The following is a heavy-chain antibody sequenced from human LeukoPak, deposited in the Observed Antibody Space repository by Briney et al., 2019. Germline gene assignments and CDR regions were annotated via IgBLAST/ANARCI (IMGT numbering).Heavy chain of an antibody. J-gene: IGHJ3*02. V-gene: IGHV1-18*01. Sequence: ASVKVSCKASGYSFTTFGITWVRQAPGQGLEWMGWISAYNGNTNYAQKLQGRVTMTTDTSTSTAYMELRSLRSDDTAIYYCARGIDSGSPPLGTFEIWGQGTMVTVSS. CDR1: GYSFTTFG. D-gene: IGHD1-26*01. CDR2: ISAYNGNT. CDR3: ARGIDSGSPPLGTFEI.